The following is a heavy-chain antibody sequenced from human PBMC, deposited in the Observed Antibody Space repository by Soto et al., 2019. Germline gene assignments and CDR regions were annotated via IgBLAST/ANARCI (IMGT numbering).Heavy chain of an antibody. V-gene: IGHV4-34*01. Sequence: SETLSLTCAVYGGSFSGYYWSWIRQPPGKGLEWIGEINHSGSTNYNPSLKSRVTISVDTSKNQFSLKLSSVTAADTAVYYCARGPRGSGSLDYWGKGTLVTVSS. D-gene: IGHD3-10*01. CDR1: GGSFSGYY. J-gene: IGHJ4*02. CDR3: ARGPRGSGSLDY. CDR2: INHSGST.